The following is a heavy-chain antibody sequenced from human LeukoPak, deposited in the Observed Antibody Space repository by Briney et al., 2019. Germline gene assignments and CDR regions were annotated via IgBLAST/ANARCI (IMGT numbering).Heavy chain of an antibody. D-gene: IGHD2-15*01. Sequence: ASVKVSCKASGYTFTGYYMHWVRQAPGQGPEWMGWINPNSGGTNYAQKFQGRVTMTRDTSISTAYMELSRLRSDDTAVYYCARGHALGYCSGGSCYLGDYWGQGTLVTVSS. J-gene: IGHJ4*02. V-gene: IGHV1-2*02. CDR3: ARGHALGYCSGGSCYLGDY. CDR2: INPNSGGT. CDR1: GYTFTGYY.